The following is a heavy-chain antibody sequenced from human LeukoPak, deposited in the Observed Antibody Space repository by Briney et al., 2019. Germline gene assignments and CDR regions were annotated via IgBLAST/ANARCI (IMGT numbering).Heavy chain of an antibody. D-gene: IGHD3-10*02. V-gene: IGHV3-74*01. Sequence: PGGSLRLPCAASGFTFSSYWMHWVRQAPGKGLVWLSRVNGDGNITTYADSVRGRFTISRDNAKNTLYLQMNSLRAEDTAVYYCARRGLVPAFDIWGQGTMVSVTS. CDR3: ARRGLVPAFDI. J-gene: IGHJ3*02. CDR1: GFTFSSYW. CDR2: VNGDGNIT.